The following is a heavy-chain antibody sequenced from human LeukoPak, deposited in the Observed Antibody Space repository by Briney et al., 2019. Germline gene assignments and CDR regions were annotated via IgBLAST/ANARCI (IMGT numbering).Heavy chain of an antibody. J-gene: IGHJ4*02. Sequence: GGSLRLSCAVSGVTVSSNHMSWVRQAPGKGLEWVSAIYSGGGTYYADSVKGRFTLSRDVSKNTLYLQMNSLRAEDTAVYYCVRDASWGQGTLVTVSS. V-gene: IGHV3-66*01. CDR2: IYSGGGT. CDR1: GVTVSSNH. CDR3: VRDAS.